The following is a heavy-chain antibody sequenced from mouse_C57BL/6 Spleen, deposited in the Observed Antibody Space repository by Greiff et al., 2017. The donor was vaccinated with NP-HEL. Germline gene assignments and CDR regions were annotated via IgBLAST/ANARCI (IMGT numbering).Heavy chain of an antibody. J-gene: IGHJ2*01. CDR3: SSSLY. Sequence: EVKLVESGGGLVQPGGSMKLSCVASGFTFSNYWMNWVRQSPEKGLEWVAQIRLKSVNYATHYAESVKGRFTISRDDSKSSVYLQMNNSRAEDTGIYYCSSSLYWGQGTTLTVSS. CDR2: IRLKSVNYAT. D-gene: IGHD1-1*01. V-gene: IGHV6-3*01. CDR1: GFTFSNYW.